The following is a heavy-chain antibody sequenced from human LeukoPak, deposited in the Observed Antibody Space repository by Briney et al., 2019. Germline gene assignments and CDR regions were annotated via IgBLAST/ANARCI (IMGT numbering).Heavy chain of an antibody. CDR3: ARYHSYCGGDCPLDY. D-gene: IGHD2-21*02. J-gene: IGHJ4*02. Sequence: GGSLRLSCAASGFTFSSYSMNWVRQAPGKGLEWVSSISSHSGYIFYADSVKGRFTISRDNAKNSLYLQMNSLRAEDTAVYYCARYHSYCGGDCPLDYWGQGTLVTVSS. CDR1: GFTFSSYS. V-gene: IGHV3-21*04. CDR2: ISSHSGYI.